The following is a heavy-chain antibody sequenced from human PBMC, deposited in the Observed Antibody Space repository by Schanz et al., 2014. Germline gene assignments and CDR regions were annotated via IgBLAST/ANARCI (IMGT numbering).Heavy chain of an antibody. Sequence: EVQLVESGGGLVQPGGSLRLSCAASGFTFSDSWMHWVRQAPGKGLVWVSRTSNDGSFTTFAYSVKGRFTISRDNAKTPLDLQMNSLIDEDTVVYYCVRDTDYHFDYWGQGTLVTVSS. D-gene: IGHD4-17*01. J-gene: IGHJ4*02. CDR3: VRDTDYHFDY. CDR1: GFTFSDSW. CDR2: TSNDGSFT. V-gene: IGHV3-74*01.